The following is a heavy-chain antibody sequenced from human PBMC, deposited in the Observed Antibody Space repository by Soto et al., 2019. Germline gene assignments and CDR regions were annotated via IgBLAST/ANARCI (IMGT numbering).Heavy chain of an antibody. CDR3: ARVGYCSSTSCYMRGSRNWFDP. J-gene: IGHJ5*02. V-gene: IGHV1-18*01. Sequence: ASVKVSCKASGYTFTSYGISWVRQAPGQGLEWRGWISAYNGNTNYAQKLQGRGTMTTDTPTSTAYMELRSLRSDDTAVYYCARVGYCSSTSCYMRGSRNWFDPWGQGTLVTVSS. CDR2: ISAYNGNT. CDR1: GYTFTSYG. D-gene: IGHD2-2*02.